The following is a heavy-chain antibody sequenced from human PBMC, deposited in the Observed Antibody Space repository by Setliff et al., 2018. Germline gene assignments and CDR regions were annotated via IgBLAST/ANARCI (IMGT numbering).Heavy chain of an antibody. J-gene: IGHJ4*01. CDR3: VRDRSYDANFDF. Sequence: SETLSLTCAVYSGSFSGYYWSWIRQPPGKGLEWIGEINHSGSTNYNPSLKSRVTISVDTSKNQFSLKLSSVTAADTSVYYCVRDRSYDANFDFWGPGILVTVSS. V-gene: IGHV4-34*01. D-gene: IGHD3-3*01. CDR2: INHSGST. CDR1: SGSFSGYY.